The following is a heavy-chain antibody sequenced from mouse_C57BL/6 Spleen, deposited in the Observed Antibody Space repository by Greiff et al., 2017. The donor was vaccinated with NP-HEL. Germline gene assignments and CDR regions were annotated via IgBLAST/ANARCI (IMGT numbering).Heavy chain of an antibody. J-gene: IGHJ1*03. CDR3: ARGDYGSSYGYFDV. CDR2: IYPGGGYT. D-gene: IGHD1-1*01. CDR1: GYTFTNYW. V-gene: IGHV1-63*01. Sequence: QVQLKESGAELVRPGTSVKMSCKASGYTFTNYWIGWAKQRPGHGLEWIGDIYPGGGYTNYNEKFKGKATLTADKSSSTAYMQFSSLTSEDSAIYYCARGDYGSSYGYFDVGGTGTTVTVSS.